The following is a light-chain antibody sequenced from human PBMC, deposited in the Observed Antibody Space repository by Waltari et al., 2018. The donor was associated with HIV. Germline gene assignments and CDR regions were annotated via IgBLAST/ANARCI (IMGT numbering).Light chain of an antibody. CDR2: KNY. CDR3: VGWDSSLSAYV. CDR1: SSNIGNDN. J-gene: IGLJ1*01. V-gene: IGLV1-47*01. Sequence: QYVLTQPPSASGTPGQTVTISCSGGSSNIGNDNVYWYQQLPGMTPKHLIYKNYVRPSGVPDRFAGSKSGTSASLAISGLRSEDEADYYCVGWDSSLSAYVFGAGTKVTVL.